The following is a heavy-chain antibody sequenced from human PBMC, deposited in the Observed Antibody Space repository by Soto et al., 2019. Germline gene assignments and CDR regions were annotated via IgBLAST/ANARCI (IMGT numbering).Heavy chain of an antibody. V-gene: IGHV4-39*01. CDR3: ARSWFGHQVHWFDS. Sequence: SETLSLTCTVSGGSISSCSYYWGWIRQPPGKGLEWIGSIYYSGSTYYNPSLKSRVTISVDTSKNQFSLHLNSVTLEDTAVYYCARSWFGHQVHWFDSWGQGTLVTVSS. J-gene: IGHJ5*01. D-gene: IGHD3-16*01. CDR1: GGSISSCSYY. CDR2: IYYSGST.